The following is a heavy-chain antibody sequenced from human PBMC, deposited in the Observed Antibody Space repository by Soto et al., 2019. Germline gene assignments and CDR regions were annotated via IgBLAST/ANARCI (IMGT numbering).Heavy chain of an antibody. Sequence: QVQLVESGGGVVQPGRSLRLSCAASGFTFSSYGMHWVRQAPGKGLEWVAVIWYDGSNKYYADSVKGRFTSSRDNSKNTLYLQMNSLRAEDTAVYYCARDSGLYYYDSSGYYSGAFDIWGQGTMVTVSS. J-gene: IGHJ3*02. CDR3: ARDSGLYYYDSSGYYSGAFDI. CDR2: IWYDGSNK. D-gene: IGHD3-22*01. V-gene: IGHV3-33*01. CDR1: GFTFSSYG.